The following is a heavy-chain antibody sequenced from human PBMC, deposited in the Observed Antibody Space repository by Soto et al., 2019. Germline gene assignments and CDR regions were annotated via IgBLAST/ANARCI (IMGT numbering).Heavy chain of an antibody. CDR3: PRALAHMGAIDN. CDR2: IRSKAYGGTT. V-gene: IGHV3-49*04. CDR1: GFTFGDYA. J-gene: IGHJ4*02. Sequence: EVQLVESGGGLVQPGRSLRLSCTASGFTFGDYAMSWVRQAPGKGLEWVGFIRSKAYGGTTEYAASVKGRFTISRDDSKLFPYLKMNSLKTEDPAVYYFPRALAHMGAIDNGGQGTLVTVPS. D-gene: IGHD5-12*01.